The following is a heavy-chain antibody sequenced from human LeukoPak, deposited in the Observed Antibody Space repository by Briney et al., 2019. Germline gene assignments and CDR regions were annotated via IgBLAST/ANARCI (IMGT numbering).Heavy chain of an antibody. V-gene: IGHV1-69*04. CDR3: ARFYFVAGYQLLYDDAFDI. J-gene: IGHJ3*02. CDR1: GGTFSSYA. Sequence: SVKVSCKASGGTFSSYAISWVRQAPGQGLEWMGRIIPILGIANYAQKFQGRVTITADKSTSTAYMELSSQRSEDTAVYYCARFYFVAGYQLLYDDAFDIWGQGTMVTVSS. CDR2: IIPILGIA. D-gene: IGHD2-2*02.